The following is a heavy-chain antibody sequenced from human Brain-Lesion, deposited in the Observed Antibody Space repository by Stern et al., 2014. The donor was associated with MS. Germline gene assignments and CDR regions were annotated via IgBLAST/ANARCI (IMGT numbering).Heavy chain of an antibody. J-gene: IGHJ4*02. D-gene: IGHD2-21*02. Sequence: VQLVESGGGVVQPGRSLRLSCAASGFTFTNYGMHWVRQAPGKGLEWVAVISYDGSDKYYAESVKGRFTISRDNSKNTLYLQMKSLRGEDTAMYYCANSLGTYSRCGGDCYSRADYWGQGTLVTVFS. CDR3: ANSLGTYSRCGGDCYSRADY. CDR1: GFTFTNYG. V-gene: IGHV3-30*18. CDR2: ISYDGSDK.